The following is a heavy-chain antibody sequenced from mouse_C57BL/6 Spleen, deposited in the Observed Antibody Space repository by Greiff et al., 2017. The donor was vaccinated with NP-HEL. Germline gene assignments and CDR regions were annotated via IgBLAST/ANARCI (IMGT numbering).Heavy chain of an antibody. CDR3: SKTAQGAWFAY. CDR1: GYTFTSYW. Sequence: VQLQQSGAELVKPGASVKLSCKASGYTFTSYWMQWVKQRPGQGLEWIGEIDPSDSYTNYNQKFKGKATLTVDTSSSTAYMQLSSLTSADSAVYYCSKTAQGAWFAYWGQGTLVTVSA. CDR2: IDPSDSYT. V-gene: IGHV1-50*01. J-gene: IGHJ3*01. D-gene: IGHD3-2*02.